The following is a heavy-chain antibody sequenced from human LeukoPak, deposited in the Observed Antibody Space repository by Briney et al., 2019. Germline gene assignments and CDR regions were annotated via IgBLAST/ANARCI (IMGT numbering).Heavy chain of an antibody. CDR3: ARHARIQLWLRFLLSSYFDY. J-gene: IGHJ4*02. V-gene: IGHV4-39*01. D-gene: IGHD5-18*01. CDR2: MYYSGTT. Sequence: PSETLSLTCTVSGGSISSSSYYWGWIRRPPGKGLEWIGSMYYSGTTYYNSSLKSRVTISVDTSKNQFSLKLSSVTAADTAVYYCARHARIQLWLRFLLSSYFDYWGQGTLVTVSS. CDR1: GGSISSSSYY.